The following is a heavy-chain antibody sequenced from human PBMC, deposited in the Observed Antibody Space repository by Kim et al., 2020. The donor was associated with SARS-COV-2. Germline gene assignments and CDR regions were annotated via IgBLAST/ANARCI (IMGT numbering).Heavy chain of an antibody. Sequence: TNYSPSLKSRVTISVDTSKNQFSLKLSSVTAADTAVYYCARGIRGTSLDYWGQGTLVTVSS. CDR2: T. D-gene: IGHD3-16*01. CDR3: ARGIRGTSLDY. J-gene: IGHJ4*02. V-gene: IGHV4-34*01.